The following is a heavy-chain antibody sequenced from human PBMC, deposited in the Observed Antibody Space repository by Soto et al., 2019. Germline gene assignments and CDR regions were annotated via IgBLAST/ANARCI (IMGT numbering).Heavy chain of an antibody. Sequence: ASVKVSCKASGFTFTSSAFQWVRQARGQRLEWIGWIAVGSGYTNYAQRFQDRVTLTRDMSTATTYMELSRLTSEDTAIYYCAADATAWQQMVPSDYWGQGTLVTVS. CDR1: GFTFTSSA. CDR2: IAVGSGYT. D-gene: IGHD2-8*01. V-gene: IGHV1-58*01. CDR3: AADATAWQQMVPSDY. J-gene: IGHJ4*02.